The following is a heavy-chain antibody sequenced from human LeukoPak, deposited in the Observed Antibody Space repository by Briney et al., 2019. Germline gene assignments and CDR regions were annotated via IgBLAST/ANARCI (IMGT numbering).Heavy chain of an antibody. J-gene: IGHJ4*02. Sequence: VASVKVSCKASGGTFSSYAISWVRQAPGKGLEWMGGFDPEDGETIYAQKFQGRVTMTEDTSTDTAYMELSSLRSEDTAVYYCATRFGGTADWGQGTLVTVSS. CDR2: FDPEDGET. D-gene: IGHD3-10*01. CDR3: ATRFGGTAD. CDR1: GGTFSSYA. V-gene: IGHV1-24*01.